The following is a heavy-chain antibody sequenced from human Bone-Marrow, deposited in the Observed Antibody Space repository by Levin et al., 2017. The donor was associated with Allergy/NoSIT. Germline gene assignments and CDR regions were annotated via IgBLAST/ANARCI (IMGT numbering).Heavy chain of an antibody. J-gene: IGHJ4*02. D-gene: IGHD6-19*01. CDR1: GFSFSNFA. CDR2: ISGSGSNT. V-gene: IGHV3-23*01. Sequence: GESLKISCIASGFSFSNFAMNWVRQAPGKGLEWVSGISGSGSNTHYADSVKGRFTVSRDNSNNTLYLQMNTLRGEDTAVYYCAKGSAGSYSSGWYGTNFDYWGQGTLV. CDR3: AKGSAGSYSSGWYGTNFDY.